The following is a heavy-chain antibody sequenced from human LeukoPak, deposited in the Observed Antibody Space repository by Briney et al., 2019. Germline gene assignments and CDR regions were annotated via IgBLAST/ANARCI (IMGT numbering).Heavy chain of an antibody. CDR3: ARSNSGSYGWFDP. D-gene: IGHD1-26*01. Sequence: SETLSLTCTVSGDSMSGYWCWVRQPAGKGLEWIGRISTSGGTDYNPSLKSRITMSVDTSKNQFSLKLRSKTAADTAVYYCARSNSGSYGWFDPWGQGTLVTVSS. V-gene: IGHV4-4*07. J-gene: IGHJ5*02. CDR1: GDSMSGY. CDR2: ISTSGGT.